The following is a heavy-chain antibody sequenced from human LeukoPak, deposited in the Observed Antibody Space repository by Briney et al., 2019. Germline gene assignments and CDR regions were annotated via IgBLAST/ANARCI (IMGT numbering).Heavy chain of an antibody. J-gene: IGHJ4*02. CDR3: ARGIESYGDYGY. V-gene: IGHV4-59*01. CDR2: MYTSGST. D-gene: IGHD4-17*01. Sequence: PSETLSLTCPVSGGPLSGSYWRWMRQPPRRGLEWSAYMYTSGSTNYHPSLKSRVTISIDTSKNQFSLKLSSLTAADTAIYCCARGIESYGDYGYWGQGILVTVSS. CDR1: GGPLSGSY.